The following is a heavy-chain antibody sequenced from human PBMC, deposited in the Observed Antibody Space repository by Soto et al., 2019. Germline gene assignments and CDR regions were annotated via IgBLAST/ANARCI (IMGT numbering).Heavy chain of an antibody. CDR2: INAGNGNT. J-gene: IGHJ4*02. V-gene: IGHV1-3*01. CDR3: ARGPNPYYFDY. Sequence: ASVKVSCKASGCTFSTSGMSWLRQAPGQGLEWMGWINAGNGNTKYSQKFQGRVTITRDTSASTAYMELSSLRSDDTAVYYCARGPNPYYFDYWGQGTLVTVSS. CDR1: GCTFSTSG.